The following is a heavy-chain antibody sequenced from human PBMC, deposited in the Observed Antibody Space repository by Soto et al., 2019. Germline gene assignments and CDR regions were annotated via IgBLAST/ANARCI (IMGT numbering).Heavy chain of an antibody. CDR1: GGSIYRSGYY. CDR2: IDYNGVT. Sequence: SETLSLTCTVSGGSIYRSGYYWCWIRQPPGRGLEWIGNIDYNGVTYSNPSLKSRVTISRDTSKNQFSLKLTSVTAADTALYYCGKVLVGATGHTDSDSWGPGTLVTVSS. CDR3: GKVLVGATGHTDSDS. V-gene: IGHV4-39*01. J-gene: IGHJ4*02. D-gene: IGHD2-15*01.